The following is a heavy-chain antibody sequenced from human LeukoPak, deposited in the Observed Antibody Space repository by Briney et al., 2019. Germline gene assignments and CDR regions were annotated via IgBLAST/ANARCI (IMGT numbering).Heavy chain of an antibody. J-gene: IGHJ1*01. CDR1: EFTFSSYA. CDR3: ASLEYSSSRG. D-gene: IGHD6-6*01. V-gene: IGHV3-30-3*01. Sequence: GGSLRLSCAASEFTFSSYAMHWVRQAPGKGLEWMAVISYDGSNKYYADSVKGRFTISRDNSKNTLYLQMNSLRAEDTAVYYCASLEYSSSRGWGQGTLVTVSS. CDR2: ISYDGSNK.